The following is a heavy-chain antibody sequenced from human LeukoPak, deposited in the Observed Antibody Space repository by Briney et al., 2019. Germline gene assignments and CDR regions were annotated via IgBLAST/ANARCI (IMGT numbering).Heavy chain of an antibody. Sequence: SETLSLTCTVSGGSISSGGYYWSWIRQHPGKGLEWIGYIYYSGSTYYNPSLKSRVTISVDTSKNQFSLKLSSVTAADTAVYYCARGGYCSGGSCYFGNTAFDYWGQGTLVTVSS. CDR3: ARGGYCSGGSCYFGNTAFDY. CDR2: IYYSGST. J-gene: IGHJ4*02. D-gene: IGHD2-15*01. V-gene: IGHV4-31*03. CDR1: GGSISSGGYY.